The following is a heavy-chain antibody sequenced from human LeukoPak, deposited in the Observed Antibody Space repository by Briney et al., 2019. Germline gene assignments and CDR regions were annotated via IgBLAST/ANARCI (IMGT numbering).Heavy chain of an antibody. CDR2: ISRSGSTI. CDR3: ARWARIAVAGRGMDV. J-gene: IGHJ6*04. CDR1: GFTLSSYE. Sequence: GGSLRLSCAASGFTLSSYEMNWVRQAPGKGLEWVSYISRSGSTIYYADSVKGRFTISRDNAKNSLYLQMNSLRAEDTAVYYCARWARIAVAGRGMDVWGKGTTVTVSS. D-gene: IGHD6-19*01. V-gene: IGHV3-48*03.